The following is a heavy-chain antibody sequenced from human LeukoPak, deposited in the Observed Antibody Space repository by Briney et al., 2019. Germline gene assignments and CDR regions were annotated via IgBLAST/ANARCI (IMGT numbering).Heavy chain of an antibody. V-gene: IGHV4-34*01. CDR3: ARGDLGAWFDP. CDR1: GGSFSGYY. D-gene: IGHD3-10*01. CDR2: INHSGST. J-gene: IGHJ5*02. Sequence: PSETLSLTCAVYGGSFSGYYWSWIRQPPGKGLEWIGEINHSGSTNYNPSLKSRVTISVDTSKNQFSLKLSSVTAADTAVYYCARGDLGAWFDPWGQGTLVTVSS.